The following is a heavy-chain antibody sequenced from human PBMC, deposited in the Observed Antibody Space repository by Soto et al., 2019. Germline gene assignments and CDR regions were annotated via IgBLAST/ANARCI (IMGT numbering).Heavy chain of an antibody. Sequence: SETLSLTCTVSGGSVNTAPYHWSWIRQSPRNGLEWIGNIYYTGSTNYNPSFESRVAISLDTSNNQFSLRLTSLTAADTAVYYCARALSSAAGLYFDFWGQGTLVTVSS. CDR2: IYYTGST. CDR1: GGSVNTAPYH. J-gene: IGHJ4*02. D-gene: IGHD6-13*01. CDR3: ARALSSAAGLYFDF. V-gene: IGHV4-61*01.